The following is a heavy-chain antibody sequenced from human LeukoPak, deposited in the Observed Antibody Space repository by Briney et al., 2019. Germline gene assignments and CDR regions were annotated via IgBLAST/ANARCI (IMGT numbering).Heavy chain of an antibody. CDR2: ISGGGDFT. D-gene: IGHD4-11*01. V-gene: IGHV3-23*01. Sequence: PGGSLRLSCAASRFTFSSYAMSWVRQDPGTGLEWVSAISGGGDFTYYADSVKGRFTISRDNSKNTLYLQMNSLRAEDTAVYYCVKQNSNYYLESWGQGTLVTVSS. J-gene: IGHJ4*02. CDR3: VKQNSNYYLES. CDR1: RFTFSSYA.